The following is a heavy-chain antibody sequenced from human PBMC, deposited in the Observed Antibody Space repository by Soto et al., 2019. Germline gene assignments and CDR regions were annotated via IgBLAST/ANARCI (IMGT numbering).Heavy chain of an antibody. D-gene: IGHD3-10*01. V-gene: IGHV6-1*01. CDR3: ARSSAGALDF. Sequence: QVQLQQSGPGLVKPSQTLSLTCAISGDSVSSNTIAWNWIRQSPSRGLEWLGRTCYRSKWFNDYAESVKSRITINPDTSKSQFSPQLNSVTPEDTAIYYCARSSAGALDFWGQGTMITVSS. J-gene: IGHJ3*01. CDR2: TCYRSKWFN. CDR1: GDSVSSNTIA.